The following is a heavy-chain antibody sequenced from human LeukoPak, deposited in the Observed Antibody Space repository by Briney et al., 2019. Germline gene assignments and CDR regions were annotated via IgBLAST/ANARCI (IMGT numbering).Heavy chain of an antibody. CDR3: AKWKAVTSSWFDY. D-gene: IGHD6-13*01. V-gene: IGHV3-23*01. J-gene: IGHJ4*02. Sequence: GGSLRLSCAAAGFTFGSYCTSWVRQAPGKGLGWVSWVSSSGGSTYLADSVKGRFTISRDNSKYTLYLQMNSMRPEATAVYYYAKWKAVTSSWFDYWGQGTLVTVSS. CDR2: VSSSGGST. CDR1: GFTFGSYC.